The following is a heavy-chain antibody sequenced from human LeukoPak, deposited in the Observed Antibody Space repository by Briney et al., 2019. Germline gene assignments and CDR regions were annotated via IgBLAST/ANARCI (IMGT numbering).Heavy chain of an antibody. CDR3: ATLSGGIIMVRRVIPDAFDI. CDR2: ISYDGSNK. V-gene: IGHV3-30-3*01. D-gene: IGHD3-10*01. Sequence: GGSLRLSCAASGFTFSSYAMHWVRQAPGKGLEWVAVISYDGSNKYYADSVKGRFTISRDNSKNTLYLQMNGLRAEDTAVYYCATLSGGIIMVRRVIPDAFDIWGQGTMVTVSS. CDR1: GFTFSSYA. J-gene: IGHJ3*02.